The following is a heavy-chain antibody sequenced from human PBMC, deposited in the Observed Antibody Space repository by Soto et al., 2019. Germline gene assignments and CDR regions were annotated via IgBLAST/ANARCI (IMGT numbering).Heavy chain of an antibody. D-gene: IGHD1-1*01. CDR1: GFTFSDFY. CDR3: ARDRNAAGSDY. CDR2: ISSGSTNI. V-gene: IGHV3-11*01. J-gene: IGHJ4*02. Sequence: QVQLVESGGGLVKPGGSLRLSCAASGFTFSDFYMSWIRQAPGKGLEWISYISSGSTNIFYADSVKGRFTVSRDNAKSSVYLPMDSLRAEDTAVYYCARDRNAAGSDYWGQGTLVTVSS.